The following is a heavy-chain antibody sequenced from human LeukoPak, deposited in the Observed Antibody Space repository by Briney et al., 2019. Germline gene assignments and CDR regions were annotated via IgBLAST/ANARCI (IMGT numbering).Heavy chain of an antibody. CDR2: ISGIGGST. D-gene: IGHD3-9*01. CDR1: GFTFSSYA. V-gene: IGHV3-23*01. J-gene: IGHJ3*02. Sequence: GGSLRLSCAASGFTFSSYAMSWVRQAPGKGLDWVSAISGIGGSTYYADSVKGRFTISRDNSKNTLYLQMNSLRAEDAAVYYCAKGNDILTGYFEGDAFDIWGQGTMVTVSS. CDR3: AKGNDILTGYFEGDAFDI.